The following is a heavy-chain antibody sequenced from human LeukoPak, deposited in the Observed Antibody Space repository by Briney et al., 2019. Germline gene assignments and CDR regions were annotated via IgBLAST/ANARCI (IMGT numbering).Heavy chain of an antibody. V-gene: IGHV4-59*08. D-gene: IGHD3-22*01. CDR3: ARHKSSGSYPLDY. CDR2: IYFSGST. Sequence: PSETLSLTCSVSGGSISTYFWSCLRQSPGKGLEWIGHIYFSGSTNYNPSLESRVTISVDTSKNQFSLKLSSVTAADTAVYYCARHKSSGSYPLDYWGQGILVTVSS. CDR1: GGSISTYF. J-gene: IGHJ4*02.